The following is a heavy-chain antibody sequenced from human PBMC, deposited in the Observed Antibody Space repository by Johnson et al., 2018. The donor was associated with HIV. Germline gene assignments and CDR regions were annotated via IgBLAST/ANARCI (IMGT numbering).Heavy chain of an antibody. CDR3: ARDPTTQDSRLTGDFGAFDM. CDR2: IDWSGGNI. V-gene: IGHV3-20*04. CDR1: GLTVSSHD. J-gene: IGHJ3*02. Sequence: VQLVESGGDLIQPGGSLRLSCAASGLTVSSHDMSWVRQPPGKGLEWVSGIDWSGGNIGYADSVKGRFTISRDNAKNLLYLQMNSLRADDTALYYCARDPTTQDSRLTGDFGAFDMWGQGTMVTVSS. D-gene: IGHD7-27*01.